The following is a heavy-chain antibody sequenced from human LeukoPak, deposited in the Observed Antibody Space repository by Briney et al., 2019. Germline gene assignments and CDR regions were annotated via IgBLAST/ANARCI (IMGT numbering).Heavy chain of an antibody. D-gene: IGHD3-10*01. Sequence: GGSLRLSCAASGFIFSSYWMHWVRQAPGKGLVWVSRINGDGSSTSYADFLKGRVTISRDNAKNTLYLQMNSLRAEDTAVYYCVLYGLGSPHWGQGTLVTVSS. CDR3: VLYGLGSPH. V-gene: IGHV3-74*01. CDR1: GFIFSSYW. J-gene: IGHJ4*02. CDR2: INGDGSST.